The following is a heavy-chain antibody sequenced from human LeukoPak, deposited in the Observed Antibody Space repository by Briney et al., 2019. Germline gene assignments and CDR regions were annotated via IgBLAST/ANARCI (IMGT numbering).Heavy chain of an antibody. V-gene: IGHV4-59*01. CDR2: IYYSGST. CDR1: GGSISSYY. Sequence: KPSETLSLTCTVSGGSISSYYWSWIRQSPGKGLEWIGYIYYSGSTNYNPSLKSRVTISVDTSRNQFSLKLSSVTAADTAVYYCAREGMVRAYNCFDPWGQGTLVTVSS. J-gene: IGHJ5*02. D-gene: IGHD3-10*01. CDR3: AREGMVRAYNCFDP.